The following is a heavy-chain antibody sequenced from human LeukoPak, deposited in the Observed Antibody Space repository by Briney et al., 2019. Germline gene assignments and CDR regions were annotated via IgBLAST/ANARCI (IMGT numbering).Heavy chain of an antibody. Sequence: GGSLRLSCAASGFTFSSFWMSWVRQAPGKGLEWVANIKQDGSEKYYVDSVKGRFTISRDDVENSLYLQMNSLRAEDTAVYYCARDVVGYCSSNSCKRTLPYCDYWGQGTLVTVSS. D-gene: IGHD2-2*03. V-gene: IGHV3-7*01. J-gene: IGHJ4*02. CDR1: GFTFSSFW. CDR3: ARDVVGYCSSNSCKRTLPYCDY. CDR2: IKQDGSEK.